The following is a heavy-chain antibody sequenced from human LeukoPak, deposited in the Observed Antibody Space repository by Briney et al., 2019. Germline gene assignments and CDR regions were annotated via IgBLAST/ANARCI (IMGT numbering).Heavy chain of an antibody. Sequence: ASVKVSCKASGYTFTGYYMHWVRQAPGQGLEWMGWINPYSGGTNYAQKFQGRVTMTRDTSISTAYMELSRLRSDDTAVYYCARDHNWNDGSGFDYWGQGTLVTVSS. J-gene: IGHJ4*02. CDR2: INPYSGGT. CDR3: ARDHNWNDGSGFDY. CDR1: GYTFTGYY. V-gene: IGHV1-2*02. D-gene: IGHD1-1*01.